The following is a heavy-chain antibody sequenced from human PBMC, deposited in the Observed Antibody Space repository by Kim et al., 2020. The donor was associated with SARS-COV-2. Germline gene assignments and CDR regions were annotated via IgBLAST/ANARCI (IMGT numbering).Heavy chain of an antibody. Sequence: GGSLRLSCAASGFTFSSYSMNWVRQAPGKGLEWVSSISSSSSYIYYADSVKGRFTISRDNAKNSLYLQMNSLRAEDTAVYYCARDLSDILTGFDYWGQGTLVTVSS. V-gene: IGHV3-21*01. CDR3: ARDLSDILTGFDY. D-gene: IGHD3-9*01. J-gene: IGHJ4*02. CDR2: ISSSSSYI. CDR1: GFTFSSYS.